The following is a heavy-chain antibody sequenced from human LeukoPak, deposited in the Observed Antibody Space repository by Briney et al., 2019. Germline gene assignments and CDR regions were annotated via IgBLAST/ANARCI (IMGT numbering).Heavy chain of an antibody. V-gene: IGHV3-23*01. CDR2: ISASGGST. CDR1: GFTFSSYG. CDR3: AKASIVGPINDY. D-gene: IGHD1-26*01. J-gene: IGHJ4*02. Sequence: PGGTLRLSCAASGFTFSSYGMSWVRQAPGKGLEWVSAISASGGSTYYADSVKGRFTISRDNSKNTLYLQMNSLRAEDTAVYYCAKASIVGPINDYWGEGTLVTVSS.